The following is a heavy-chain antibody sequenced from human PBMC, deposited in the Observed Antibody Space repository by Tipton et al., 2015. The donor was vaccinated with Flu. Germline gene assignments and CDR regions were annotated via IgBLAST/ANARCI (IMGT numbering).Heavy chain of an antibody. Sequence: LRLSCAVYGGSFSGYYWSWIRQPPGKGLEWIGEINHSGSTNYNPSLKSRVTISVDTSKNQFSLKLSSVTAADTAVYYCASGYSSEPDAFDIWGQGTMVTVSS. V-gene: IGHV4-34*01. J-gene: IGHJ3*02. CDR3: ASGYSSEPDAFDI. CDR1: GGSFSGYY. CDR2: INHSGST. D-gene: IGHD6-25*01.